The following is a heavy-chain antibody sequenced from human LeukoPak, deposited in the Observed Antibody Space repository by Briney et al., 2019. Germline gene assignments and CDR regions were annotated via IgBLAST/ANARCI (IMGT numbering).Heavy chain of an antibody. CDR3: AKDSGSYSNPYYYYGMDV. D-gene: IGHD1-26*01. V-gene: IGHV3-43*01. CDR1: GFTFDDYT. CDR2: ISWDGGST. J-gene: IGHJ6*02. Sequence: GGSLRLSCAASGFTFDDYTMHWVRQAPGKGLEWVSLISWDGGSTYYADSVKGRFTISRDNSKNSLYLQMNSLTTEDTALYYCAKDSGSYSNPYYYYGMDVWGQGTTVTVSS.